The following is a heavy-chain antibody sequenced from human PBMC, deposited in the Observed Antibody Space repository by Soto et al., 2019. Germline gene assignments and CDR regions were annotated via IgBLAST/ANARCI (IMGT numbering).Heavy chain of an antibody. D-gene: IGHD1-26*01. V-gene: IGHV3-53*01. Sequence: GGSLRLSCAISGFSVSSNYLSWVRQAPGKGLEWVSVHYSGGSTYYADSVQGRFTISRDKSNSTLYLQMRRVRAEDTAVYFCARHRHPRGTVGATSPLDPWGQGTQVTVSS. CDR3: ARHRHPRGTVGATSPLDP. CDR1: GFSVSSNY. CDR2: HYSGGST. J-gene: IGHJ5*02.